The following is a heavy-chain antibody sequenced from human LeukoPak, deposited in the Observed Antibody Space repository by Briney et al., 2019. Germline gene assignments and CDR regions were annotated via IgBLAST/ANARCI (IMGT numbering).Heavy chain of an antibody. V-gene: IGHV3-21*01. CDR1: GFTFPSYA. CDR2: ISSRGVNT. CDR3: AKGSPCSSTSCYYYMDV. Sequence: GGSLRLSCAASGFTFPSYAMTWVRQAPGKGLEWVAGISSRGVNTYYADSVKGRFTISRDNAKNSLYLQMNSLRAEDTAVYYCAKGSPCSSTSCYYYMDVWGKGTTVTVSS. D-gene: IGHD2-2*01. J-gene: IGHJ6*03.